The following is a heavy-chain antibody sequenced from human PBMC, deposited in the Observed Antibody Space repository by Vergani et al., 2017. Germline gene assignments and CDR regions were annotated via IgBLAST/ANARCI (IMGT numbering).Heavy chain of an antibody. Sequence: QGQLAQSGAEVKKPGSSVKVSCKASGGTFSSNSISWVRQAPGQGLEWMGRIIPIFGTTSYAQKFQGRVTILADESTSTAYMELSSLRSEDTAVYYCASASGLPYYYMDVWGKGTTVTVSS. J-gene: IGHJ6*03. D-gene: IGHD3-22*01. CDR1: GGTFSSNS. V-gene: IGHV1-69*13. CDR2: IIPIFGTT. CDR3: ASASGLPYYYMDV.